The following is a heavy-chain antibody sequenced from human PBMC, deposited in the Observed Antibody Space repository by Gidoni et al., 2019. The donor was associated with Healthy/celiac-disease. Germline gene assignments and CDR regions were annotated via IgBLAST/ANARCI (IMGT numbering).Heavy chain of an antibody. V-gene: IGHV5-10-1*03. J-gene: IGHJ4*02. Sequence: EVQLVQSGAEVKKPGASLRISCKGSGYSFTSYWISWVRQMPGKGLEWMGRIDPSDSYTNYSPSFQGHVTISADKSISTAYLQWSSLKASDTAMYYCARGLDPDVNFDYWGQGTLVTVSS. CDR3: ARGLDPDVNFDY. D-gene: IGHD3-16*01. CDR1: GYSFTSYW. CDR2: IDPSDSYT.